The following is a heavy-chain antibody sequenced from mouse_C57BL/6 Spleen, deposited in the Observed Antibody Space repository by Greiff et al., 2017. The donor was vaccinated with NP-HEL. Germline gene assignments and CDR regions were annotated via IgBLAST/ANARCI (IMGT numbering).Heavy chain of an antibody. Sequence: EVQLVESGPGLVKPSQSLSLTCSVTGYSITSGYYWNWIRQFPGNKLEWMGYISYDGSNNNNPSLKNRISITRDTSKNQFFLKLNSVTTEDTATYYCARDDSSGYGFAYWGQGTLVTVSA. CDR1: GYSITSGYY. D-gene: IGHD3-2*02. CDR3: ARDDSSGYGFAY. CDR2: ISYDGSN. V-gene: IGHV3-6*01. J-gene: IGHJ3*01.